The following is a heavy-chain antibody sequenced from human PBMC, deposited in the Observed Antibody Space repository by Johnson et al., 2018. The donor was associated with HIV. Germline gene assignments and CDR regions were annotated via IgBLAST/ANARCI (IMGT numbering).Heavy chain of an antibody. CDR1: GFTFSSYG. V-gene: IGHV3-30*02. Sequence: QVQLVESGGGVVQPGGSLRLSCAASGFTFSSYGMHWVRQAPGKGLEWVTFIRYDGSNKYYADSVTGRITIARDNSKNTLYLQMNSLRAEDTAVYYCARVVRGGDAFDIWGQGTMVTVSS. CDR3: ARVVRGGDAFDI. CDR2: IRYDGSNK. J-gene: IGHJ3*02. D-gene: IGHD3-10*01.